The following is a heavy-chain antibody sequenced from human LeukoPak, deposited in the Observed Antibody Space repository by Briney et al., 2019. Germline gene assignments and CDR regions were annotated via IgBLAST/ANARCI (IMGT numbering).Heavy chain of an antibody. CDR3: ARNEAILHYMDV. D-gene: IGHD3-3*01. J-gene: IGHJ6*03. CDR1: GGSISSYY. Sequence: SETLSLTCTVSGGSISSYYWSWIRQPAGKGLEWIGRIYTSGSTNYNPSLKSQVTMSVDTSKNQFSLKLSSVTAADTAVYYCARNEAILHYMDVWGKGTTVTVSS. V-gene: IGHV4-4*07. CDR2: IYTSGST.